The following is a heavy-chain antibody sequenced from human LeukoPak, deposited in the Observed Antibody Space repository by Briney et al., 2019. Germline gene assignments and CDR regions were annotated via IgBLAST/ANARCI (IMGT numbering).Heavy chain of an antibody. CDR2: IWDDGSYK. Sequence: PGRSLRLSCAASGFIFSNYGMHWVRQAPGKGLEWVAVIWDDGSYKYYADCVKGRFTISRDNSENTLYLQMNSLRAEDTAVYYCAKPTRGSGSFLIDYWGQGTLVTVSS. D-gene: IGHD1-26*01. J-gene: IGHJ4*02. V-gene: IGHV3-33*06. CDR3: AKPTRGSGSFLIDY. CDR1: GFIFSNYG.